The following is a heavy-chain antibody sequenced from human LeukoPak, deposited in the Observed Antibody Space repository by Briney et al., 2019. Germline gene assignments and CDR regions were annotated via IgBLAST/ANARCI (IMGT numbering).Heavy chain of an antibody. CDR2: MKQDGSEN. CDR3: ARGPKGFCSTNSCSMDS. V-gene: IGHV3-7*01. Sequence: GGSLRLSCAASGFTLSSYWMSWVRQAPGKGLEWVANMKQDGSENYYVASVKGRFTISRDNAKNSMYLQMNSLRVEDTAVYYCARGPKGFCSTNSCSMDSWGQGTLVTVSS. J-gene: IGHJ4*02. D-gene: IGHD2-2*01. CDR1: GFTLSSYW.